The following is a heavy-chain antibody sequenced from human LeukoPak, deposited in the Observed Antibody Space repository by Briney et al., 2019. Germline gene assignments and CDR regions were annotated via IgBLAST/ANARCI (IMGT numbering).Heavy chain of an antibody. CDR3: AKQTLTAAGSNWFDP. CDR2: ISGSGGTT. V-gene: IGHV3-23*01. CDR1: GFTFSSYA. D-gene: IGHD6-13*01. Sequence: GGSLRLSCAASGFTFSSYAMSWVRQAPQKGLEWASIISGSGGTTYYADSVKGRFTISRDNSKNTLYLQMNSLRAEDTAVYYCAKQTLTAAGSNWFDPWGQGTLVTVSS. J-gene: IGHJ5*02.